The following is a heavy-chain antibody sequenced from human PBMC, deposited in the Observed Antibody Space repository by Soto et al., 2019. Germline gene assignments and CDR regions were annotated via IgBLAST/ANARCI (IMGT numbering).Heavy chain of an antibody. CDR2: IYPGDSDT. CDR1: GYSFTSYW. J-gene: IGHJ5*02. Sequence: GESLKISCKGSGYSFTSYWIGWVRQMPGKGLEWMGIIYPGDSDTRYSPSFQGQVTISADKSISTAYLQWSSLKASDTAMYYCARGPLVVVPAANNWFDPWGQGTLVTVSS. V-gene: IGHV5-51*01. D-gene: IGHD2-2*01. CDR3: ARGPLVVVPAANNWFDP.